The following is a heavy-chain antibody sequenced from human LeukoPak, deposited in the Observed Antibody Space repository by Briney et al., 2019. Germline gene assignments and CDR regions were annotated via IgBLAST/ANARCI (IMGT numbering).Heavy chain of an antibody. CDR1: GGSISSYY. CDR3: ARDITIFGVAPQNWFDP. Sequence: SETLSLTCTVSGGSISSYYWIWIRQPAGKGLEWIGRIYTSASTNYDPSLKSRFTMSVDTSKNQFSLKLSSVTAAATAVYYCARDITIFGVAPQNWFDPWGQGTLVTVSS. J-gene: IGHJ5*02. D-gene: IGHD3-3*01. CDR2: IYTSAST. V-gene: IGHV4-4*07.